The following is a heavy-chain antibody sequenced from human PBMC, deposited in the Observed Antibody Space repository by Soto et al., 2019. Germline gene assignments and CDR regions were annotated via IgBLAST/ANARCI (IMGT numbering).Heavy chain of an antibody. CDR2: TSGSGGST. CDR3: AKDQVAAAGTPWFDP. V-gene: IGHV3-23*01. CDR1: GFTFSSYA. D-gene: IGHD6-13*01. Sequence: GGSLRLSCAASGFTFSSYAMSWVRQAPGKGLEWVSATSGSGGSTYYADSVKGRFTISRDNSKNTLYLQMNSLRAEDTAVYYCAKDQVAAAGTPWFDPWGQGTLVTVSS. J-gene: IGHJ5*02.